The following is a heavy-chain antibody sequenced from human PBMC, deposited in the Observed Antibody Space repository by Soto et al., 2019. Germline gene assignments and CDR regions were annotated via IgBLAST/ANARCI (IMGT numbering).Heavy chain of an antibody. Sequence: SETLSLTCAVYGGSFSGYYWSWIRQPPGKGLEWIGEINHSGSTNYNPSLKSRVTISVDTSKNQFSLKLSSVTAADTAVYYCARLDRIAAAPARWYYGMDVWGQGTTVTISS. J-gene: IGHJ6*02. CDR1: GGSFSGYY. V-gene: IGHV4-34*01. CDR2: INHSGST. CDR3: ARLDRIAAAPARWYYGMDV. D-gene: IGHD6-13*01.